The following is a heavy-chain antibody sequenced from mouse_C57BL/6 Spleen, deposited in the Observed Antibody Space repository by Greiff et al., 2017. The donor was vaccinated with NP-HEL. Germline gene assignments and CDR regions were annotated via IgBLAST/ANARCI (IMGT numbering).Heavy chain of an antibody. Sequence: DVMLVESGEGLVKPGGSLKLSCAASGFTFSSYAMSWVRQTPEKRLEWVAYISSGGDYIYYADTVKGRFTISRDNARNTLYLQMSSLKYEDTAMYYCTRVRDYTRYFDVWGTGTTVTVSS. CDR1: GFTFSSYA. CDR3: TRVRDYTRYFDV. D-gene: IGHD2-4*01. V-gene: IGHV5-9-1*02. CDR2: ISSGGDYI. J-gene: IGHJ1*03.